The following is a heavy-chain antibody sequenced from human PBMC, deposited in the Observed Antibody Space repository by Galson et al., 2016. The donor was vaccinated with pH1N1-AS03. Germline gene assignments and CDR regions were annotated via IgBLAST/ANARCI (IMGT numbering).Heavy chain of an antibody. CDR2: ISYDGINI. J-gene: IGHJ4*02. Sequence: SLRLSCAASGFTFSSYGMHWLRQAPGKGLEWVAFISYDGININYADSVKGRLTISRDNSKNTLFLQMNSLRVEDTAIYYCALGRRAALAGVPLDRWGQGTLVTVSS. CDR1: GFTFSSYG. D-gene: IGHD6-13*01. CDR3: ALGRRAALAGVPLDR. V-gene: IGHV3-30*03.